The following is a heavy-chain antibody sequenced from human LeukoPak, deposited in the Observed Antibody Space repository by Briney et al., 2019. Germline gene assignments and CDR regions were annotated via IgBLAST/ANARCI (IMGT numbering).Heavy chain of an antibody. CDR1: GFTFSRYA. V-gene: IGHV3-64D*06. Sequence: GGSLRLSCSASGFTFSRYAMHWVRQAPGEGLEYVSAISSNGGSTYYADSVKGRFTISRDNSRNTLHLQISSLRVEDTAVYYCVKDSSSGSYFDYWGQGTLVTVSS. D-gene: IGHD3-10*01. J-gene: IGHJ4*02. CDR3: VKDSSSGSYFDY. CDR2: ISSNGGST.